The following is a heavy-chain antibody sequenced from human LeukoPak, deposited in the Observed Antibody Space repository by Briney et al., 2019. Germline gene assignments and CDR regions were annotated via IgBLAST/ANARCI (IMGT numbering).Heavy chain of an antibody. V-gene: IGHV1-2*02. Sequence: ASVKVSCKASGYTFTGYYMHWVRQAPGQGLEWMGWINPNSGGTNYAQKSQGRVTMTRDTSTSTAYIELSRLRSAENTGDYCARAPIHPLLWFGELTGYYYYMDVWGKGTTVTISS. J-gene: IGHJ6*03. CDR3: ARAPIHPLLWFGELTGYYYYMDV. D-gene: IGHD3-10*01. CDR1: GYTFTGYY. CDR2: INPNSGGT.